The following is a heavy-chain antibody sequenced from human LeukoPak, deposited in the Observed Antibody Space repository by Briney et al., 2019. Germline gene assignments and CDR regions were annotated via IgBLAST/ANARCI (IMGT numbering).Heavy chain of an antibody. D-gene: IGHD4-11*01. CDR2: INPNSGGT. J-gene: IGHJ4*02. V-gene: IGHV1-2*02. Sequence: ASVKVSCKASGYTFTSYYMHYVRQAPGQGLEWMGWINPNSGGTHYAQKFQGRVTMTRDTSVNTIYMELSGLRSDDTAVYYCAGGGFYSNYRWVELHFDYWGQGTLVTVSS. CDR3: AGGGFYSNYRWVELHFDY. CDR1: GYTFTSYY.